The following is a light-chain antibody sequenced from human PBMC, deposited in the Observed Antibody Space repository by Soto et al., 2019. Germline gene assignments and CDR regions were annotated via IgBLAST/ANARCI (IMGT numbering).Light chain of an antibody. CDR2: GAS. J-gene: IGKJ1*01. CDR1: QSVSSY. CDR3: QQYNNFAET. V-gene: IGKV3-15*01. Sequence: IVLTQYPATLSLSHGERATLSCRASQSVSSYLAWYQQKPGQAPRLLIYGASTRATGIPARFSGSGSGTEFTLTISSLQSEDFAVYYCQQYNNFAETFGQGTKVDIK.